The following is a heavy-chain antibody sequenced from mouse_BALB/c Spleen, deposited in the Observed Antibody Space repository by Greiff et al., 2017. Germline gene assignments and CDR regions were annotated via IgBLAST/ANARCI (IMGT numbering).Heavy chain of an antibody. V-gene: IGHV5-12-2*01. CDR3: ARLILYYAMDY. Sequence: EVKLVESGGGLVQPGGSLKLSCAASGFTFSSYTMSWVRQTPEKRLEWVAYISNGGGSTYYPDTVKGRFTISRDNAKNTLYLQMSSLKSEDTAMYYCARLILYYAMDYWGQGTSVTVSS. CDR1: GFTFSSYT. J-gene: IGHJ4*01. CDR2: ISNGGGST.